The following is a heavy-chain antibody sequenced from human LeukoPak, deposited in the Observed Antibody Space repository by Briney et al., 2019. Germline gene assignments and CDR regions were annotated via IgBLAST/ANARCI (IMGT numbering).Heavy chain of an antibody. J-gene: IGHJ6*03. CDR3: ARRPYYYGSGSYRFHCYMDV. CDR1: GGSISSSSYY. D-gene: IGHD3-10*01. CDR2: IYYSGST. Sequence: SETLSLTCTVSGGSISSSSYYWGWIRQPPGKGLEWIGSIYYSGSTYYNPSLKSRVTISVDTSKNQFSLKLSSVTAADTAVYYCARRPYYYGSGSYRFHCYMDVWGKGTTVTISS. V-gene: IGHV4-39*01.